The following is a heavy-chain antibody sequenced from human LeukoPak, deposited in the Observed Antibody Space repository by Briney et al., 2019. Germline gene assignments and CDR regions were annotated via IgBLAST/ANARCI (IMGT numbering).Heavy chain of an antibody. J-gene: IGHJ4*02. CDR3: ARQDDSSGYYFRLDY. V-gene: IGHV1-18*01. D-gene: IGHD3-22*01. Sequence: ASVKVSCKASGCTFTSYGISWVRQAPGQGLEWMGWISAYNGNTNYAQKLQGRVTMTTDTSTSTAYMELRSLRSDDTAVYYCARQDDSSGYYFRLDYWGQGTLVTVSS. CDR1: GCTFTSYG. CDR2: ISAYNGNT.